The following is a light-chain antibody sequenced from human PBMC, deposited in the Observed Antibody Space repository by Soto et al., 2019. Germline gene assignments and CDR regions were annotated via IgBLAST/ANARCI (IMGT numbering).Light chain of an antibody. CDR2: GAS. V-gene: IGKV3-20*01. CDR1: QSVSSSY. CDR3: EQYGRSPPFT. J-gene: IGKJ3*01. Sequence: EIVLTQSPGTLSLSPGERATLSCSASQSVSSSYLAWYQQKPGQAPRLLIYGASTTATGIADRFSGSGFGTDFTLTISRLEPEDVAEYYCEQYGRSPPFTFGPGTKVDIK.